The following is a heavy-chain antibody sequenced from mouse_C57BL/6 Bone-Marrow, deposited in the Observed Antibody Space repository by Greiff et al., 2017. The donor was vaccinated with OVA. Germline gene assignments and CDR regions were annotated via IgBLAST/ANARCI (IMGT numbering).Heavy chain of an antibody. J-gene: IGHJ1*03. Sequence: VKLQESGAELARPGASVKLSCKAAGYTFTSYGISWVKQRTGQGLEWIGEIYPRSGNTYYNEKFKGKATLTADKSSSTAYMELRSLTSEDSAVYFCARPYSNFYWYFDVWGTGTTVTVSS. CDR2: IYPRSGNT. V-gene: IGHV1-81*01. CDR3: ARPYSNFYWYFDV. CDR1: GYTFTSYG. D-gene: IGHD2-5*01.